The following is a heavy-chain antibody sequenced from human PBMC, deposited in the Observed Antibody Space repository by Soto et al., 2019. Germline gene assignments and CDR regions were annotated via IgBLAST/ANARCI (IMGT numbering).Heavy chain of an antibody. Sequence: QVQLVESGGGVVQPGRSLRLSCAASGFTFSSYGMHWVRQAPGKGLEWVAVIWYDGSNKYYADSVKGRFTISRDNSKNTLYLQMNSLRAEDTAVYYCARDIVGYSSSPYAPYDYWGQGTLVTVSS. CDR2: IWYDGSNK. CDR1: GFTFSSYG. CDR3: ARDIVGYSSSPYAPYDY. D-gene: IGHD6-13*01. J-gene: IGHJ4*02. V-gene: IGHV3-33*01.